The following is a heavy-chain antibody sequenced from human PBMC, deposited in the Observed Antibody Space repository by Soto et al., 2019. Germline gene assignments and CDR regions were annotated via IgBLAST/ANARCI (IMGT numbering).Heavy chain of an antibody. CDR2: ISGSGGNA. D-gene: IGHD1-26*01. J-gene: IGHJ6*02. V-gene: IGHV3-23*01. CDR1: GFTCISYG. Sequence: GGSLRLSWAASGFTCISYGVSWVRQAPGKGLEWVSSISGSGGNAYYADSVKGRFSISRDNSKNTLRLQMNSLRADDTAVYYCAKDGASGSYPPYYYFGMDVWGQGTTVTVSS. CDR3: AKDGASGSYPPYYYFGMDV.